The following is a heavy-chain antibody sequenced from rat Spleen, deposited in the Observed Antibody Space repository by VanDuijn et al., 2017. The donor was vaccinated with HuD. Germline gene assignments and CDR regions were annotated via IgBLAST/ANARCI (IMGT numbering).Heavy chain of an antibody. V-gene: IGHV5-7*01. D-gene: IGHD1-11*01. J-gene: IGHJ2*01. CDR1: GFTFSDYN. CDR3: TRGGLSRFDY. CDR2: ISYDGGST. Sequence: EVQLVESGGGLVQPGRSLKLSCAASGFTFSDYNMAWVRQAPKKGLEWVATISYDGGSTHYRDSVKGRFTISRDNAKSTLYLQMNSLRSEDTATYYCTRGGLSRFDYWGQGVMVTVSS.